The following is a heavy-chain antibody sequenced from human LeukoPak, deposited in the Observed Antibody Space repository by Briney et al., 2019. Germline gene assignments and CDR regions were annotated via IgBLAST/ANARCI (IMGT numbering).Heavy chain of an antibody. CDR2: ISSNSRYI. V-gene: IGHV3-21*01. Sequence: PGGSLRLSCAASGFTFSSYAMSWVGQAPGKGLEWVSSISSNSRYIYYADSVKGRFTISRDNARSSLFLQMNSLRAEDTAVYYCTKDPGHVLRSFDYSEYWGQGTRVTVSS. CDR1: GFTFSSYA. CDR3: TKDPGHVLRSFDYSEY. J-gene: IGHJ4*02. D-gene: IGHD3-9*01.